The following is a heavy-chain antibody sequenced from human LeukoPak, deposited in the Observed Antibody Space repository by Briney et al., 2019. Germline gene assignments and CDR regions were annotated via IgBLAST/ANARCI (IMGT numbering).Heavy chain of an antibody. V-gene: IGHV3-33*01. CDR3: ARDWDTAMGPQAFDY. CDR2: IWYDGSNK. D-gene: IGHD5-18*01. CDR1: GFTFSSYG. Sequence: GRSLRLSCAASGFTFSSYGMHWVRQAPGKGLEWVAVIWYDGSNKYYADSVKGRFTISRDNSKNTLYLQMNSLRAEDTAVYYCARDWDTAMGPQAFDYWGQGTLVTVSS. J-gene: IGHJ4*02.